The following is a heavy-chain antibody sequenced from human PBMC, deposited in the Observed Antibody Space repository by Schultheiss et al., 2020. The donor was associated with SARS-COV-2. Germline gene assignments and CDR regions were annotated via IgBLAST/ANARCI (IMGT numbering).Heavy chain of an antibody. V-gene: IGHV4-59*08. Sequence: SETLSLTCTVSGGSISSYYWSWIRQPPGKGLEWIGYIYYSGSTNYNPSLKSRVTISVDTSKNQFSLKLSSVTAADTAVYYCARVPYYYGSGRRYYYGMDVWGQGTTVTVSS. D-gene: IGHD3-10*01. CDR2: IYYSGST. CDR3: ARVPYYYGSGRRYYYGMDV. CDR1: GGSISSYY. J-gene: IGHJ6*02.